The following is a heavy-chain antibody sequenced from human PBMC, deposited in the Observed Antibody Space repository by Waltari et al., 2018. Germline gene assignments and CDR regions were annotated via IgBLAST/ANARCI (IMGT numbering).Heavy chain of an antibody. CDR2: IHYSGTT. J-gene: IGHJ5*02. CDR1: VGPISSSPYY. V-gene: IGHV4-39*01. D-gene: IGHD2-15*01. CDR3: ARLGYCSGGACYTGWAVAGRFYQFDP. Sequence: QLQLQESGPGLVKPSETLSLTCSVSVGPISSSPYYWAWIRQPPGEGRGWIGGIHYSGTTDLHPPPTSRVTISVDTSKNQFSLNLSSVTAADTAVYYCARLGYCSGGACYTGWAVAGRFYQFDPWGQGTLVTVSS.